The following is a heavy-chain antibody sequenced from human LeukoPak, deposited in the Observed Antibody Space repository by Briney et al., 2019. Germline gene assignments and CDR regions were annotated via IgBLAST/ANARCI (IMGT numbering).Heavy chain of an antibody. CDR1: GGSISSNY. Sequence: SEILSLTCTVSGGSISSNYWNCIRQPAGKGLEWIGRIYNTGSTNYNPSLQSRVTMSVGTSKNPFSLKLSSVTGADTAVYYCVRAKISAAGVWLFDPWGQGTLITVSS. V-gene: IGHV4-4*07. D-gene: IGHD6-13*01. CDR3: VRAKISAAGVWLFDP. J-gene: IGHJ5*02. CDR2: IYNTGST.